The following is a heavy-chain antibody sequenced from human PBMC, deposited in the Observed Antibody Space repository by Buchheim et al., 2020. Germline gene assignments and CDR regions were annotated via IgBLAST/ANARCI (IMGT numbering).Heavy chain of an antibody. J-gene: IGHJ4*02. CDR1: GFTFSNYA. V-gene: IGHV3-23*01. CDR2: ISGSGCST. Sequence: EVQLLESGGGLVQPGGSLRLSCAASGFTFSNYAMRWVRQAPGKGLEWVSEISGSGCSTYYAGSVKGRFTISRDNSKNTLHLQMSSRRAEDTAIYCCAARSDYWGQGTL. CDR3: AARSDY.